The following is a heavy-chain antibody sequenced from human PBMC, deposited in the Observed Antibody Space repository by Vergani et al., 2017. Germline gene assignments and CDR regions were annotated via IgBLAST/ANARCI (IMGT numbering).Heavy chain of an antibody. D-gene: IGHD3/OR15-3a*01. CDR2: IYHSGST. CDR1: GGSISSHY. J-gene: IGHJ2*01. V-gene: IGHV4-38-2*02. Sequence: QVQLQESGPGLVKPSETLSLTCTVSGGSISSHYWSWIRQPPGKGLEWIGSIYHSGSTYYNPSLKSRVTISVDTSKNQFSLKLSSVTAADTAVYYCAKDYGFHHWYFDLWGRGTLVTVSS. CDR3: AKDYGFHHWYFDL.